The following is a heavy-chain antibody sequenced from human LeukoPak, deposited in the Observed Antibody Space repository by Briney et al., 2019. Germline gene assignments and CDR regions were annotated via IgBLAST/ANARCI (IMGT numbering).Heavy chain of an antibody. Sequence: PGGSLGLSCAASGFTFSSYGMTWVRQAPGKGLEWVSDISGSGGSTYYADSVKGRFTISRDNSKNTLYLQMNSLRAEDTAVYYCAKKYSTGLDPWGQGTLVTVSS. D-gene: IGHD1-26*01. CDR2: ISGSGGST. J-gene: IGHJ5*02. CDR3: AKKYSTGLDP. V-gene: IGHV3-23*01. CDR1: GFTFSSYG.